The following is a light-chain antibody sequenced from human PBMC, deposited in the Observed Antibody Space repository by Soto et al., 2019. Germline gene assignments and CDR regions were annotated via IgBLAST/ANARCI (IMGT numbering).Light chain of an antibody. CDR2: DAS. J-gene: IGKJ4*01. CDR1: QSVSSY. V-gene: IGKV3-11*01. CDR3: QQRSNWLPLT. Sequence: EIVLTQSPATLSLSPGARATLSCRASQSVSSYLAWYQQKPGQAPRLLIYDASNRATGIPARFSGSGSGTDYTLTISSLEPEDFAVYYCQQRSNWLPLTFGGGTKVEIK.